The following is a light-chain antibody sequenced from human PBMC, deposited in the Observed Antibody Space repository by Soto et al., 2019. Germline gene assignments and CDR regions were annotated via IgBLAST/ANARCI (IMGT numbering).Light chain of an antibody. CDR1: QSITSW. Sequence: DIQMTQSPSTLSASVGDRVTITCRASQSITSWLAWYQRKPGKAPKLLIYDASSLEGGVPSRFSGSGSGTEFTLTIRRLQADDFETYYCQQYNAYPWTLCQRTTGDSK. CDR2: DAS. V-gene: IGKV1-5*01. J-gene: IGKJ1*01. CDR3: QQYNAYPWT.